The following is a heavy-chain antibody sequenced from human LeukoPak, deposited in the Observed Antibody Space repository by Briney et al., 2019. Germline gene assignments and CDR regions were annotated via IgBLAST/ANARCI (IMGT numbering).Heavy chain of an antibody. CDR1: GYTFTVYY. J-gene: IGHJ5*02. Sequence: ASVKVSCKASGYTFTVYYMHWVRQAPGQGVEWMGWINPNSGGTNYAQKFQGRVTMTRDTSISTAYMELSRLRSDDTAVYYCARDLSAHPHSPWGQGTLVTVSS. CDR2: INPNSGGT. CDR3: ARDLSAHPHSP. V-gene: IGHV1-2*02.